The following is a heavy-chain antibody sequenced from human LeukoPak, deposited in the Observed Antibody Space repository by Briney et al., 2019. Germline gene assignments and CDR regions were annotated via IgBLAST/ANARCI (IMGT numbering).Heavy chain of an antibody. V-gene: IGHV3-53*01. Sequence: GGSLRLSCAATGLSVSSNFMSWVRQAPGKGLEWVSVIYGGGSTYYADSVKGRFTISRDTLKNTLYLQMNSLRVEDTAVYYCARASLVAAFDYWGQGTLVTVSS. CDR3: ARASLVAAFDY. CDR2: IYGGGST. J-gene: IGHJ4*02. D-gene: IGHD1-26*01. CDR1: GLSVSSNF.